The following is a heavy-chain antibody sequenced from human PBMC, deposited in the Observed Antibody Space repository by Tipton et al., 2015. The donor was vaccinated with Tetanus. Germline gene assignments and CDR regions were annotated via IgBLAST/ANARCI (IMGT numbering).Heavy chain of an antibody. Sequence: TLSLTCTVSGASVSSHSYYWTWIRQPPGKGLEWIGYIYYSGSTNYNPSLKSRVTISVDTSKNQFSLKLSSVTAADTAVYYCARSKESPYSSSLGDDYWGQGTLVTVSS. D-gene: IGHD6-6*01. CDR2: IYYSGST. CDR3: ARSKESPYSSSLGDDY. V-gene: IGHV4-61*01. CDR1: GASVSSHSYY. J-gene: IGHJ4*02.